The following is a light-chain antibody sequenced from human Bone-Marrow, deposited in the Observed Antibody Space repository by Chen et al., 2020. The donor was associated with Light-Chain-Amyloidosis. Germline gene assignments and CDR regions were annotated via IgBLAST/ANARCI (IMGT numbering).Light chain of an antibody. V-gene: IGKV3-20*01. CDR1: QTINSNY. J-gene: IGKJ4*01. CDR2: GSS. Sequence: EIVLTQSPCTLSLSPGEGANLSCRAIQTINSNYLTWYQQKFGQAPRLLIYGSSSRATGIPDRFTGSGSGTDFTLTINRLEPEDFAMYYCQQYGTSPLTFGGGTKVEIK. CDR3: QQYGTSPLT.